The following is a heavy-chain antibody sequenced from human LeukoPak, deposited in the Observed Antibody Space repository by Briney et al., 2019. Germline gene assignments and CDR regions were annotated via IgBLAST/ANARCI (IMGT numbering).Heavy chain of an antibody. CDR2: ISYDGSNK. CDR1: GSTLGSNA. V-gene: IGHV3-30-3*01. CDR3: AGLAAARR. Sequence: GGSLSLSCAPSGSTLGSNAMHWVRQAPGKGLEWVAVISYDGSNKYYADSVKGRFTISRDNSKNTLYLQMNSLRAEDTAVYYCAGLAAARRWGQGSLVTVSS. D-gene: IGHD6-13*01. J-gene: IGHJ4*02.